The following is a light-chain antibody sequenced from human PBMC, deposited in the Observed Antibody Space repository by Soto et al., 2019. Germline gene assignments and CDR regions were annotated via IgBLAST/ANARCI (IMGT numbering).Light chain of an antibody. Sequence: QSALTQPPSASGSPGQSVTISCTGTSSNVGGYNYVSWYQQHPGNAPKLMIYEVSKQPSGVPDRFSGSKSGNTASLTVSGQHAEDEDDYYCRSYGGRNNWVFGGGTKLTVL. V-gene: IGLV2-8*01. CDR2: EVS. CDR1: SSNVGGYNY. CDR3: RSYGGRNNWV. J-gene: IGLJ3*02.